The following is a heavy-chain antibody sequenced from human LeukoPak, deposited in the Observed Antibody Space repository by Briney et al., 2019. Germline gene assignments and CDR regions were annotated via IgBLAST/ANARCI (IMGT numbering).Heavy chain of an antibody. Sequence: SVKVSCKASGGTFSSYAISWVRQAPGQGLEWMGGIIPIFGTANYAQKFQGRVTITADESTSTAYMELSRLRSDDTAVYYCARAESNNWDAKYYFDYWGQGTLVTVSS. CDR2: IIPIFGTA. J-gene: IGHJ4*02. V-gene: IGHV1-69*13. CDR1: GGTFSSYA. D-gene: IGHD1-26*01. CDR3: ARAESNNWDAKYYFDY.